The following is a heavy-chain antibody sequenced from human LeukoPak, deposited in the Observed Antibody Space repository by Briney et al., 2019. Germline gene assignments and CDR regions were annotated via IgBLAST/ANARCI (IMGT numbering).Heavy chain of an antibody. J-gene: IGHJ3*02. CDR2: IYTSGST. V-gene: IGHV4-4*07. Sequence: PSETLSLTSTVSGGSISSYYWSWIRQPAGKGLEWIGRIYTSGSTNYNPSLKSRVTMSVDTSKNQFSLKLSSVTAADTAVYYCARDTITMVQGVWAFDIWGQGTMVIVSS. CDR3: ARDTITMVQGVWAFDI. D-gene: IGHD3-10*01. CDR1: GGSISSYY.